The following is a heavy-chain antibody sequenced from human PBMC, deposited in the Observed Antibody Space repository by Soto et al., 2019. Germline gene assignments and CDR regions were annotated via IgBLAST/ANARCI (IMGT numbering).Heavy chain of an antibody. CDR1: GYTFTSYD. Sequence: QVHLVQSGAEVRKPGASVKVSCKASGYTFTSYDINWVRQATGQGLEWMGWMNPNSGNTAYAQKFQGRVTMTRNTPISTAHMELSSLRPEDTAAYPCASERTRGFDPWGQGPLVTVSS. CDR3: ASERTRGFDP. J-gene: IGHJ5*02. CDR2: MNPNSGNT. V-gene: IGHV1-8*01.